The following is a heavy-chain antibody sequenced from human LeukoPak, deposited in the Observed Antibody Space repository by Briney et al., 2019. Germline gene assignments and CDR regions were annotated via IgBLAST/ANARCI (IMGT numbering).Heavy chain of an antibody. V-gene: IGHV3-7*01. D-gene: IGHD5-12*01. J-gene: IGHJ5*02. CDR2: IKQDGSEK. CDR1: GFTFSSYW. Sequence: GGSLRLSCAASGFTFSSYWMSWVRQAPGKGLEWVANIKQDGSEKYYVDSVKGRFTISRDNAKNSLYLQMNSLRAEDTAVYYCARDPGLGYDPYNWFDPWGQGTLVTVSS. CDR3: ARDPGLGYDPYNWFDP.